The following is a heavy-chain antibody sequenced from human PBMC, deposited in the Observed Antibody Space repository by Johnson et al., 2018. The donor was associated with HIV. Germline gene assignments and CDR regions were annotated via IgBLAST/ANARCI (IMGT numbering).Heavy chain of an antibody. Sequence: QVQLVESGGGLVQPGGSLRLSCAASGFAFSGYAMHWVRQAPGKVLEYVSSISSNKFYTDSVKGRFTISRDKTKKTLYLQMNSLRADYTAVYYCARAAIGVLPAGAFDIWGRGTMVTVSS. J-gene: IGHJ3*02. CDR2: ISSNK. D-gene: IGHD2-2*01. V-gene: IGHV3-64*04. CDR1: GFAFSGYA. CDR3: ARAAIGVLPAGAFDI.